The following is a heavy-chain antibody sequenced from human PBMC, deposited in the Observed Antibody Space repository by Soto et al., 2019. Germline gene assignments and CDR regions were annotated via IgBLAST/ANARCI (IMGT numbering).Heavy chain of an antibody. CDR1: GFTFSSYA. CDR3: AKDADYGDYEQNYYGMDV. J-gene: IGHJ6*02. CDR2: ISGSGGST. Sequence: GSLRLSCAASGFTFSSYAMSWVRQAPGNGLEWVSAISGSGGSTYYADSVKGRFTISRDNSKNTLYLQMNSLRAEDTAVYYCAKDADYGDYEQNYYGMDVWGQGPTVTVSS. D-gene: IGHD4-17*01. V-gene: IGHV3-23*01.